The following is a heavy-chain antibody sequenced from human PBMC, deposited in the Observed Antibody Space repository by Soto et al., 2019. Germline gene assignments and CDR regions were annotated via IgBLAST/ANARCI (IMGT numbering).Heavy chain of an antibody. D-gene: IGHD6-19*01. V-gene: IGHV4-4*07. Sequence: SETLSLTCTVSGASISGFYWSWIRKSAGKGLEWIGRIYATGTTDYNPSLKSRVMMSVDTSKKQFSLKLRSVTAADTAVYYCVRAGPKNLRDWFDTWGQGMSVTVSS. CDR1: GASISGFY. J-gene: IGHJ5*02. CDR2: IYATGTT. CDR3: VRAGPKNLRDWFDT.